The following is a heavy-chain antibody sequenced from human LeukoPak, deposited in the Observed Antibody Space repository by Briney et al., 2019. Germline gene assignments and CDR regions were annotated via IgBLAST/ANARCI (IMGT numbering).Heavy chain of an antibody. CDR1: GFTFSHYW. Sequence: GGSLRLSCAASGFTFSHYWMHWVRQVPGKGLVWVSRVRPEGLLTYYADSVKGRFTISRDNAKDTLYLQMNSLRAEDTAMYYCARDWVSGSGSLDSWGQGILVTVSS. J-gene: IGHJ4*02. D-gene: IGHD3-10*01. V-gene: IGHV3-74*01. CDR2: VRPEGLLT. CDR3: ARDWVSGSGSLDS.